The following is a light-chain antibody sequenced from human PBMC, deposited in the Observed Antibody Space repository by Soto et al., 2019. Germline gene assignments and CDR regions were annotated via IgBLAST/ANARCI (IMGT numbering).Light chain of an antibody. Sequence: QLVLTQSPSASASLGASVKLTCTLSSGHSSYAIAWHQQQPEKGPRYLMKLNSDGSHSKRDGIPDRFSGSSSGAERYLTISSLQSGDEADYYCQTWGTDIVVFGGGTELTVL. CDR3: QTWGTDIVV. V-gene: IGLV4-69*01. CDR1: SGHSSYA. CDR2: LNSDGSH. J-gene: IGLJ2*01.